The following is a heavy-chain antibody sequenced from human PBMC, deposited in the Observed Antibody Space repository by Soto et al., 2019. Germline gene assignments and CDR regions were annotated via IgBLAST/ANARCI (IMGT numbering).Heavy chain of an antibody. Sequence: GESLKISCAASGFTFSSYSMNWVRQAPGKGLEWVSYISSSSSTIYYADSVKGRFTISRDNAKNSLYLQMNSLRAEDTAVYYCATSEGLDYWGQGTLVTVSS. J-gene: IGHJ4*02. V-gene: IGHV3-48*01. CDR2: ISSSSSTI. CDR1: GFTFSSYS. CDR3: ATSEGLDY.